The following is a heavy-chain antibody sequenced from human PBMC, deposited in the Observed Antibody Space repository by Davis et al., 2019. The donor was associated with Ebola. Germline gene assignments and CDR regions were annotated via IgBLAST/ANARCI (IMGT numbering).Heavy chain of an antibody. CDR3: VSGDGRGSSYDMDV. V-gene: IGHV3-7*03. CDR2: IKQDGSEK. CDR1: GFTFSSYW. Sequence: GESLKISCAASGFTFSSYWMHWVRQAPGKGPEWVAIIKQDGSEKYYVDSVKGRFTISRDNAKNSLFMQMNSLRAEETAVYYCVSGDGRGSSYDMDVWGQGTTVTVSS. D-gene: IGHD5-12*01. J-gene: IGHJ6*02.